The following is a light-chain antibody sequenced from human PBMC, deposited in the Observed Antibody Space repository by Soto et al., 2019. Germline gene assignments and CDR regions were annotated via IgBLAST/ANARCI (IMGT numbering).Light chain of an antibody. V-gene: IGLV2-14*01. CDR2: AVT. CDR3: SSYTSSSSYV. CDR1: SSDVGGYNY. J-gene: IGLJ1*01. Sequence: QSVLTQPASVSESPGQSITISCTGTSSDVGGYNYVSWYQQPPGKAPKLMIYAVTNRPSGVSNRFSGSKSGNTASLTISGLQAEDEADYYCSSYTSSSSYVFGTGTQLTVL.